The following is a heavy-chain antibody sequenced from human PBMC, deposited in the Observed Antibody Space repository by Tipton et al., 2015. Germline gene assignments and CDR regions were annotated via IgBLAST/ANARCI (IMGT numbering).Heavy chain of an antibody. Sequence: QSGAEVKKPGASVKVSCKASGYAFTGYSMHWVRQAPGQGLEWLGVINPSGGSTTYAQNLPGRVTLTRDTYTSTAYMELRSLRSDDTAVYYCARVGSTSGWSWFDPWGQGTLVTVSS. J-gene: IGHJ5*02. D-gene: IGHD6-19*01. CDR2: INPSGGST. V-gene: IGHV1-46*01. CDR3: ARVGSTSGWSWFDP. CDR1: GYAFTGYS.